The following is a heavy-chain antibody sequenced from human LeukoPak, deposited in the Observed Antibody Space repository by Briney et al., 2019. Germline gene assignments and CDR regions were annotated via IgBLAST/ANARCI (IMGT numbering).Heavy chain of an antibody. CDR3: ARHSDYDILTGYNAQFDY. CDR2: IYYSGST. Sequence: PSETLSLTCTVSGGSISNYYWSWIRQPPGKGLEWIGYIYYSGSTNYNPSLKSRVTISVDTSKNQFSLKLSSVTAADTAVYYCARHSDYDILTGYNAQFDYWGQGTLVTVSS. D-gene: IGHD3-9*01. J-gene: IGHJ4*02. V-gene: IGHV4-59*08. CDR1: GGSISNYY.